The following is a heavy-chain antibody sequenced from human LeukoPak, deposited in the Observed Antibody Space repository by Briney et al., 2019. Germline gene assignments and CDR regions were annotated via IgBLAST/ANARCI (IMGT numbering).Heavy chain of an antibody. J-gene: IGHJ4*02. CDR3: ARWPGITIFGVVDFDY. CDR2: ISYDGSNK. V-gene: IGHV3-30-3*01. CDR1: GFTFSSYA. Sequence: GGSLRLSCAASGFTFSSYAMHWVRQAPGKGLEWVAVISYDGSNKYYAASVKGRFTISRDNSKNTLYLQMNSLRAEDTAVYYCARWPGITIFGVVDFDYWGQGTLVTVSS. D-gene: IGHD3-3*01.